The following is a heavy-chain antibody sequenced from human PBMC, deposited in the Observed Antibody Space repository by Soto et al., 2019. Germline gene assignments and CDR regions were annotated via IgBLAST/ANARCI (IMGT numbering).Heavy chain of an antibody. CDR1: GGSFSGYY. D-gene: IGHD2-15*01. J-gene: IGHJ4*02. V-gene: IGHV4-34*01. Sequence: SETLSLTCAVYGGSFSGYYWSWIRQPPGKGLEWIGEINHSGSTNYNPSLKSRVTISVDTSKNQFSLKLSSVTAADTAVYYCGREELGYCSGGSCFDRASIDYWGQGTLVTVSS. CDR3: GREELGYCSGGSCFDRASIDY. CDR2: INHSGST.